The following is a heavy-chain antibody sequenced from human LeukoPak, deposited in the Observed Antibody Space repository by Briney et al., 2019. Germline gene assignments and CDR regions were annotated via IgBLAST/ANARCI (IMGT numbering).Heavy chain of an antibody. V-gene: IGHV5-10-1*01. Sequence: GESLKISCKGSGSIFTSYWITWVRPLPGKGLEWMGRIDPSDSYTNYSPSFQGHVTISADKSISTAYLQWSSLKASDTAIYYCARHENIFSTFDMWGQGTMVTVSS. CDR2: IDPSDSYT. CDR1: GSIFTSYW. D-gene: IGHD3-9*01. J-gene: IGHJ3*02. CDR3: ARHENIFSTFDM.